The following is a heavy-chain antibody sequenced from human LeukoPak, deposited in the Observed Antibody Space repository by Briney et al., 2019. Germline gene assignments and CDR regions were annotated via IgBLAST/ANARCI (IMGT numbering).Heavy chain of an antibody. Sequence: SETLSLTCAVSGYSISSGYYWGWIRQPPGKGLEWIGSIYHSGSTYYNPSLKSRVTISVDTSKNQFSLKLSSVTAADTAVYYCARGSPVLRHFDWLSSLDAFDIWGQGTMVTVSS. CDR1: GYSISSGYY. J-gene: IGHJ3*02. D-gene: IGHD3-9*01. CDR2: IYHSGST. CDR3: ARGSPVLRHFDWLSSLDAFDI. V-gene: IGHV4-38-2*01.